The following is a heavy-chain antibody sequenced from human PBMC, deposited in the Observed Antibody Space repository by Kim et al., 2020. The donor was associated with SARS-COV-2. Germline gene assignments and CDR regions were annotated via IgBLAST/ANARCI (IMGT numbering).Heavy chain of an antibody. D-gene: IGHD3-22*01. V-gene: IGHV4-59*13. CDR3: ARNYDSSGFRPTRGAFDI. J-gene: IGHJ3*02. CDR1: GGSISSYY. Sequence: SETLSLTCTVSGGSISSYYWSWIRQPPGKGLEWIGYIYYSGSTNYNPSLKSRVTISVDTSKNQFSLKLSSVTAADTAVYYCARNYDSSGFRPTRGAFDIWGQGTMVTVSS. CDR2: IYYSGST.